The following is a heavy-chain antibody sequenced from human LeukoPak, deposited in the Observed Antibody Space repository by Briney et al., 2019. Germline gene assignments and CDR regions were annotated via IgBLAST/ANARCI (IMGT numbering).Heavy chain of an antibody. CDR2: ISWNSGSI. D-gene: IGHD3-10*01. CDR1: GFTFDDYA. J-gene: IGHJ4*02. V-gene: IGHV3-9*01. Sequence: GRSLRLSCAASGFTFDDYAMHWVRQAPGKGLEWGSGISWNSGSIGYADSVKGRFTISRDNAKNSLYLQMNSLRAEDTALYYCAKDMFFGNYSSGSGPGWGQGTLVTVSS. CDR3: AKDMFFGNYSSGSGPG.